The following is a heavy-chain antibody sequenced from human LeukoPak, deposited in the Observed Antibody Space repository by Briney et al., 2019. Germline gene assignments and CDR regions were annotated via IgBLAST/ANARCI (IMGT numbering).Heavy chain of an antibody. V-gene: IGHV1-8*01. J-gene: IGHJ4*02. CDR1: GYTFTSYD. Sequence: GASVKVSCKASGYTFTSYDINWVRQATGQGLEWMGWMNPNSGNTGYAQKFQGRVTMTRDTSISTAYMELSRLRSDDTAVYYCARGDRLLWSANIGIWVDYWGQGTLVTVSS. D-gene: IGHD3-10*01. CDR3: ARGDRLLWSANIGIWVDY. CDR2: MNPNSGNT.